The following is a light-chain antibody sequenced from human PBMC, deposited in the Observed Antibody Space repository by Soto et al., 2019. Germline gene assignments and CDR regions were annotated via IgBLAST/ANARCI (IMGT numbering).Light chain of an antibody. CDR1: QDVGTY. V-gene: IGKV3-20*01. CDR2: GAS. CDR3: QHYDISSWT. J-gene: IGKJ1*01. Sequence: VLTQSPVTLSLSPGERATLSCRASQDVGTYVAWYQVRGGQAPRLLISGASKRATGIPGRFSGSGFGTDFTLTISRLEPEDFAVYYCQHYDISSWTFGQGTKVEI.